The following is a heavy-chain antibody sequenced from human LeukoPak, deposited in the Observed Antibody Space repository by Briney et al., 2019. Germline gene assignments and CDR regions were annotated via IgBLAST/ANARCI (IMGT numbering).Heavy chain of an antibody. CDR1: GYNFTNYG. Sequence: ASVKVSCRGFGYNFTNYGISWVRQAPGQRLEWMGWISGYNGNTDYAQKFQARVTMTTDTSTSTGYLELRSLRSDDTAVYYCARNVQYYDFWSGNPADYWGQGTLVTVSS. J-gene: IGHJ4*02. V-gene: IGHV1-18*01. CDR2: ISGYNGNT. D-gene: IGHD3-3*01. CDR3: ARNVQYYDFWSGNPADY.